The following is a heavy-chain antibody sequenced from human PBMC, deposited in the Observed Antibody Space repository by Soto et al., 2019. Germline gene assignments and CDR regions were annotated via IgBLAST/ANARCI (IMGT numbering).Heavy chain of an antibody. J-gene: IGHJ4*02. CDR2: INHSGFT. Sequence: SETLSLTCAVSGGSLRCHYWSWIRQSPEKGLEWIGEINHSGFTNYNPTLKSRVTISRDASRNQFSLRLSSMTAADSAVYFCARAAVKLGATLFDSWGQGTLVTVSS. CDR1: GGSLRCHY. CDR3: ARAAVKLGATLFDS. D-gene: IGHD1-26*01. V-gene: IGHV4-34*01.